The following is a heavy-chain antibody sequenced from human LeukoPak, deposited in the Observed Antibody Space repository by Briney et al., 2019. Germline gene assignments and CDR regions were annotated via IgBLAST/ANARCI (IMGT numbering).Heavy chain of an antibody. CDR2: ISSSGSTI. Sequence: GGSLRLSCAASGFTFSSFEMIWVRQAPGKGLEWVSYISSSGSTIYYADSVKGRFTISRDNAKNSLYVQMNSLSAEDTAVYYCARLGLSAGFVGAYWGQGTLVTVSS. CDR3: ARLGLSAGFVGAY. D-gene: IGHD7-27*01. V-gene: IGHV3-48*03. J-gene: IGHJ4*02. CDR1: GFTFSSFE.